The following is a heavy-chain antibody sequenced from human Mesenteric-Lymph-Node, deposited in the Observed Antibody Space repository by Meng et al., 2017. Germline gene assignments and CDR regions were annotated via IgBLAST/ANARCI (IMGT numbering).Heavy chain of an antibody. CDR3: ARQKGLGTVAGRGDYYYYGMDV. J-gene: IGHJ6*02. D-gene: IGHD6-19*01. CDR1: GYSFTSYW. CDR2: IYPGDSDT. V-gene: IGHV5-51*01. Sequence: GGSLRLSCKGFGYSFTSYWIGWVRQMPGKGLEWMGIIYPGDSDTRYSPSFQGQVTISADKSISTAYLQWSSLKASDTAMYYCARQKGLGTVAGRGDYYYYGMDVWGQGTTVTVSS.